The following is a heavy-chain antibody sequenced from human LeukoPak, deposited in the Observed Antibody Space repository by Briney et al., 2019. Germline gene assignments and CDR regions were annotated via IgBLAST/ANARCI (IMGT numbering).Heavy chain of an antibody. CDR3: ARVMTTVTTTWFDP. J-gene: IGHJ5*02. Sequence: PGGSLRLSCAVSGITLSNYGMSWVRQAPGKGLEWVSAISGSGGATYYADSVKGRFTISRDNSKNTLYLQMNSLRAEDTAVYYCARVMTTVTTTWFDPWGQGTLVTVSS. CDR2: ISGSGGAT. CDR1: GITLSNYG. V-gene: IGHV3-23*01. D-gene: IGHD4-17*01.